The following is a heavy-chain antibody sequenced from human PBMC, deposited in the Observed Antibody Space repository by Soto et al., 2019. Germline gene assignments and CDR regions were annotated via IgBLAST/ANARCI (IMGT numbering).Heavy chain of an antibody. CDR3: AGWGGHDYNY. Sequence: EVQLVQSGGGLVQPGGSLRLSCVGSGFTFTDFYMNWVRQAPGKGLEVVANIRPDGSETNYVESVKGRFTTSRDNAKNSLFLQMNSLRADDTAVYYCAGWGGHDYNYWGQGILVTVSS. CDR1: GFTFTDFY. D-gene: IGHD4-4*01. J-gene: IGHJ4*02. CDR2: IRPDGSET. V-gene: IGHV3-7*03.